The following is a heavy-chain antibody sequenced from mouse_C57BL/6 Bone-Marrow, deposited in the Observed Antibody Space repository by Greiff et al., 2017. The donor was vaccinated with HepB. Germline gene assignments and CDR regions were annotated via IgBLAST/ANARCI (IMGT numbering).Heavy chain of an antibody. J-gene: IGHJ2*01. D-gene: IGHD1-1*01. CDR3: ARQDYYGSSY. CDR2: ISIGGSYT. Sequence: EVQGVESGGDLVKPGGSLKLSCAASGFTFSSYGMSWVRQTPDKRLEWVATISIGGSYTYYPDSVKGRFTISRDNAKNTLYLQMSSLKSEDTAMYYCARQDYYGSSYWGQGTTLTVSS. V-gene: IGHV5-6*01. CDR1: GFTFSSYG.